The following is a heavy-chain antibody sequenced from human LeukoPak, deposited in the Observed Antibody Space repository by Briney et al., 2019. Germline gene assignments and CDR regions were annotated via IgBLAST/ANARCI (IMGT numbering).Heavy chain of an antibody. J-gene: IGHJ4*02. V-gene: IGHV3-9*01. D-gene: IGHD4-17*01. CDR3: AKARYGDYFDY. CDR2: ISRNSGSI. Sequence: PGRSLRLSCAASGFTFDDYAMHWVRQAPGKGLEWVSGISRNSGSIGYADSVKGRFTISRDNAKNSLYLQMNSLRAEDTALYYCAKARYGDYFDYWGQGTLVTVSS. CDR1: GFTFDDYA.